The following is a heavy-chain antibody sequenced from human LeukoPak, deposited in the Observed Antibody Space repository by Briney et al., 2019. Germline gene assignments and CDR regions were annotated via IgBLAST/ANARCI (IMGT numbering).Heavy chain of an antibody. J-gene: IGHJ4*02. CDR1: GGSISSGSYY. CDR2: IYTSGST. Sequence: SETLSLTCTVSGGSISSGSYYWSWIRQPAGKGLEWIGRIYTSGSTNYNPSLKSRVTISVDTSKNQFSLKLSSVTAADTAVYYCAIDYYDGSGHGDYWGQGTLVTVSS. V-gene: IGHV4-61*02. D-gene: IGHD3-22*01. CDR3: AIDYYDGSGHGDY.